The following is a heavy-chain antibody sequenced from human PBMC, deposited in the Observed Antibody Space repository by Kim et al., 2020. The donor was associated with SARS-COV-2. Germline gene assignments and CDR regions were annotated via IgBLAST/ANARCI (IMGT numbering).Heavy chain of an antibody. CDR2: IKSKTDGGTT. D-gene: IGHD3-10*01. V-gene: IGHV3-15*01. CDR1: GFTFSNAW. J-gene: IGHJ4*02. CDR3: TTFYYYGSGSYYDFDY. Sequence: LTCAASGFTFSNAWMSWVRQAPGKGLEWVGRIKSKTDGGTTDYAAPVKGRFTISRDDSKNTLYLQMNSLKTEDTAVYYCTTFYYYGSGSYYDFDYWGQGTLVTVSS.